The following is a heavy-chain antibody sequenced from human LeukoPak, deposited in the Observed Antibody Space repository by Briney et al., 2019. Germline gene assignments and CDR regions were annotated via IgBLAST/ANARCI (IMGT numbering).Heavy chain of an antibody. CDR3: ARVNINNWHSCDY. V-gene: IGHV4-4*02. CDR2: IYHSGST. D-gene: IGHD1-1*01. J-gene: IGHJ4*02. Sequence: SGTLSLTCAVSGGSISSSNWWSWVRQPPGKGLEWIGEIYHSGSTNYNPSLKSRVTISVDKSRNHFSLNQSSVTAADTAVYYCARVNINNWHSCDYWGQGTLVTVSS. CDR1: GGSISSSNW.